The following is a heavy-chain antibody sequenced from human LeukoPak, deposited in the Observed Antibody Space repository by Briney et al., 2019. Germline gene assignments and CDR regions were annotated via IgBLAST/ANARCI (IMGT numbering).Heavy chain of an antibody. CDR2: IYSGGST. CDR1: GFTVSSNY. J-gene: IGHJ1*01. CDR3: ARDPRPDYYDSSGHPYFQH. Sequence: PGGSLRLSCAASGFTVSSNYMSWVRQAPGKGLEWVSVIYSGGSTYYADSVKGRFTISRDNSKNTLYLQMNSLRAEDTAVYYCARDPRPDYYDSSGHPYFQHWGQGTLVTVSS. V-gene: IGHV3-66*02. D-gene: IGHD3-22*01.